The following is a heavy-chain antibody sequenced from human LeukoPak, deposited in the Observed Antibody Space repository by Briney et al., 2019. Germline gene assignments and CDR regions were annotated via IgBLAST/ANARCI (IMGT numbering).Heavy chain of an antibody. V-gene: IGHV3-33*01. CDR3: AREMATTYFDY. J-gene: IGHJ4*02. CDR1: GFTFSSYG. CDR2: IWYDGSNK. Sequence: GGSLRLSCAASGFTFSSYGMHWVRQAPGKGLEWVAVIWYDGSNKYYADSVKGRFTTSRDNSKNTLYLQMNSLRAEDTAVYYCAREMATTYFDYWGQGTLVTVSS. D-gene: IGHD5-24*01.